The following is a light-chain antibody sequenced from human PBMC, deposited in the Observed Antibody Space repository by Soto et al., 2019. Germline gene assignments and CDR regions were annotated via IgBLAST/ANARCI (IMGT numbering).Light chain of an antibody. CDR1: NSDIGTYNF. Sequence: LTQPASVSGSPGQTITISCTGTNSDIGTYNFVSWYQQFPGKAPKLMTYEVSNRPSGVSTRFSGSKSGNVASLTISGLQAADEAFYYCSSYTTTNSLVLFGGGTKLTVL. CDR2: EVS. J-gene: IGLJ2*01. V-gene: IGLV2-14*01. CDR3: SSYTTTNSLVL.